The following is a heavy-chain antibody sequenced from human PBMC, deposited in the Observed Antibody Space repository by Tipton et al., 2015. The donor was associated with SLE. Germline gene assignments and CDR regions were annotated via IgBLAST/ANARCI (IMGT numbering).Heavy chain of an antibody. CDR1: GDSISSSTYY. Sequence: GLVKPSETLSLTCIVSGDSISSSTYYWGWIRQPPGKGLEWIGNIYYTGNTFYNPSLKSRVTISVDASKNQFSLRLTSLTAADTAVYYCARVVYSFSDAFDIWGQGTLVTVSS. J-gene: IGHJ3*02. V-gene: IGHV4-39*07. CDR2: IYYTGNT. D-gene: IGHD6-13*01. CDR3: ARVVYSFSDAFDI.